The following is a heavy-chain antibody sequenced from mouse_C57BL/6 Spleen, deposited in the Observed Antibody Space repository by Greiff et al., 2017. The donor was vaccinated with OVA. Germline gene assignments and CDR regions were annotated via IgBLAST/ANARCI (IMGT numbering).Heavy chain of an antibody. V-gene: IGHV2-9-1*01. D-gene: IGHD2-4*01. Sequence: VQLVESGPGLVAPSQSLSITCTVSGFSLTSYAISWVRQPPGKGLEWLGVIWTGGGTNYNSALKSRLSISKDNSKSQVFLKMNSLQTDDTARYYCARNVIYYDYGNAMDYWGQGTSVTVSS. CDR1: GFSLTSYA. CDR3: ARNVIYYDYGNAMDY. CDR2: IWTGGGT. J-gene: IGHJ4*01.